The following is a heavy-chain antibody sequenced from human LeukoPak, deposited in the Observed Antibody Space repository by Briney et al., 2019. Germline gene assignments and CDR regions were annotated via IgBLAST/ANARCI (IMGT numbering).Heavy chain of an antibody. V-gene: IGHV4-59*01. CDR2: IYHSGST. Sequence: PSQTLSLTCTVSGDSLSRYYWRWIRQPPGKGLEWIGYIYHSGSTNYNPSLKSRVTISVDSSKSQFSLKLSVVSTADTAVYYCATGYSSTWYYFDYWGQGTLVTVSS. D-gene: IGHD6-13*01. CDR3: ATGYSSTWYYFDY. J-gene: IGHJ4*02. CDR1: GDSLSRYY.